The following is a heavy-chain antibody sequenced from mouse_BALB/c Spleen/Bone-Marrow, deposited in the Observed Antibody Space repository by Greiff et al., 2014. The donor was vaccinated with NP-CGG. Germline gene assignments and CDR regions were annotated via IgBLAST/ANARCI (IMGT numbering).Heavy chain of an antibody. CDR3: ARDSDWFAY. CDR1: GSTFTDNY. Sequence: VTLKESGGGLVQPGGSLRLSCATSGSTFTDNYMSWVRQPPGKALEWLGFIRNKANGYTTEYSASVKGRFTISRDNSQSILYLQMNTLRAEDSATYYCARDSDWFAYWGQGTLVTVSA. J-gene: IGHJ3*01. CDR2: IRNKANGYTT. V-gene: IGHV7-3*02.